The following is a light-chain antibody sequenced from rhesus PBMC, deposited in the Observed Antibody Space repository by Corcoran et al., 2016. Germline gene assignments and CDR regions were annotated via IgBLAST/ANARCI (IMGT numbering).Light chain of an antibody. Sequence: DIQLTQSPSSLSASVGDRVTITCRASQDISSYLAWYPQKLGKVPNLLIYDASNLQSGVTSRFSGSGSGIHVTLTISSLHPEDFAVYYCQQRNGYPYSFGRGTKVEIK. CDR2: DAS. J-gene: IGKJ2*01. CDR3: QQRNGYPYS. V-gene: IGKV1-38*01. CDR1: QDISSY.